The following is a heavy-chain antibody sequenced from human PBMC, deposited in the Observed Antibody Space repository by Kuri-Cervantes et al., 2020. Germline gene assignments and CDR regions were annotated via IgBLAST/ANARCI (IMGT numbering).Heavy chain of an antibody. CDR2: INPSGGST. D-gene: IGHD2-15*01. V-gene: IGHV1-46*01. CDR3: ATASPFSVVVVAATFVAFDI. J-gene: IGHJ3*02. CDR1: GYTFTSYY. Sequence: ASVKVSCKASGYTFTSYYMHWVRQAPGQGLEWMGIINPSGGSTSYAQKFQGRVTMTRDTSTSTAYMELSSLRSEDTAVYYCATASPFSVVVVAATFVAFDIWGQGTMVTVSS.